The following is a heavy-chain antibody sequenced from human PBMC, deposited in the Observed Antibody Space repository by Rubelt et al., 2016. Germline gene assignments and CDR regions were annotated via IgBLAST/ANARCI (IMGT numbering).Heavy chain of an antibody. Sequence: EVQLVQSGAEVIKPGESLKISCKGSGYSFTSYWIGWVRQMPGKGLEWMGIIYPGDSDTRYSPSFQGQVTISADKSIGTAYLQWSSLKASDTAMYYCVCASNNPWGGSYRNWFDPWGQGTLVTVSS. CDR1: GYSFTSYW. D-gene: IGHD1-26*01. CDR2: IYPGDSDT. J-gene: IGHJ5*02. CDR3: VCASNNPWGGSYRNWFDP. V-gene: IGHV5-51*01.